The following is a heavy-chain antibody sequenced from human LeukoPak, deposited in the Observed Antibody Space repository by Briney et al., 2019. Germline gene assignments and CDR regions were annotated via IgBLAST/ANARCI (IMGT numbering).Heavy chain of an antibody. V-gene: IGHV1-2*02. D-gene: IGHD2-2*02. Sequence: ASVKVSCKASGYTFTGYYMHWVRQAPGQGLEWMGWINPNSGGTNYAQKFQGRVTMTRDTSISTAYMELSRLRSDDTAVYYCAREPRGYCSSTSCYTTYYYYGMDVWGQGTTVTVSS. CDR3: AREPRGYCSSTSCYTTYYYYGMDV. J-gene: IGHJ6*02. CDR1: GYTFTGYY. CDR2: INPNSGGT.